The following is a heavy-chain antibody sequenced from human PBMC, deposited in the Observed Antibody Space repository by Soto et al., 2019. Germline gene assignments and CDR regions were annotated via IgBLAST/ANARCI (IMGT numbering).Heavy chain of an antibody. V-gene: IGHV4-59*01. D-gene: IGHD1-1*01. CDR1: GGSISSYY. Sequence: SETLSLTCTVSGGSISSYYRSWIRQPPGKGLEWIGYIYYSGSTNYNPSLKSRVTISVDTSKNQFSLKLSSVTAADTAVYYCARASETGGIDYWGQGTLVTVSS. CDR3: ARASETGGIDY. CDR2: IYYSGST. J-gene: IGHJ4*02.